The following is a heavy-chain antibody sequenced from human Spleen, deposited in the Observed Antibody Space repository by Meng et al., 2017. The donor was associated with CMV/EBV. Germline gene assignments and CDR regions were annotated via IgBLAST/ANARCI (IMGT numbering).Heavy chain of an antibody. V-gene: IGHV3-23*01. D-gene: IGHD3-10*01. Sequence: GESLKISCAASGFTFSNYAMTWVRQAPGKGLEWVSSISGSGGTTYYTDSVKGRFTISRDNSKNTVYLEMNGLRADDTAVYYCTRDRGDLMYYFDYWGHGTLVTVSS. J-gene: IGHJ4*01. CDR2: ISGSGGTT. CDR1: GFTFSNYA. CDR3: TRDRGDLMYYFDY.